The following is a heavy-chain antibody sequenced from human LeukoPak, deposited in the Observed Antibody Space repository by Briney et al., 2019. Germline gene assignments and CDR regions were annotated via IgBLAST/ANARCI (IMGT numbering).Heavy chain of an antibody. D-gene: IGHD3-10*01. CDR3: ARSGDLGGGFDY. J-gene: IGHJ4*02. CDR2: IYYNGNT. CDR1: GNSISRAGYY. V-gene: IGHV4-31*03. Sequence: SETLSLTCTVSGNSISRAGYYWNWIRQHPGKDLEWIGYIYYNGNTFYNPSLESRMTMSLDTSKSQFSLKLSSVTAADTAVYYCARSGDLGGGFDYWGQGTLVTVSS.